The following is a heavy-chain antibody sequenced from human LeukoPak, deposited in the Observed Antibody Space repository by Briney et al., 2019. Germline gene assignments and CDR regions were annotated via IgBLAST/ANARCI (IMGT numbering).Heavy chain of an antibody. D-gene: IGHD3-22*01. V-gene: IGHV4-34*01. CDR3: ATYDSSGYYLWY. J-gene: IGHJ4*02. Sequence: SETLSLTCAVYGGSFSGYYWSWIRQPPGKGLEWIGEINHSGSTNYNPSLKSRVTISVDTSKNQFSLKLSSVTAADTAVYYCATYDSSGYYLWYWGQGTLVTVSS. CDR2: INHSGST. CDR1: GGSFSGYY.